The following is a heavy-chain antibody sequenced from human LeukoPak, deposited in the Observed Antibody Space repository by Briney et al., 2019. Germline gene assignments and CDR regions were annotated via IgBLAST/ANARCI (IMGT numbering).Heavy chain of an antibody. CDR1: GVSISSYY. D-gene: IGHD2-21*02. CDR2: IYYTGST. J-gene: IGHJ4*02. Sequence: SETLSLTCTVSGVSISSYYWSWIRQPPGKGLEWIGYIYYTGSTNYNPSLKSRVTMLVDTSKNQFPLNLRSVTAADTAVYYCVRGSEDCGGDCYSQWGQGTLVTVSS. CDR3: VRGSEDCGGDCYSQ. V-gene: IGHV4-59*01.